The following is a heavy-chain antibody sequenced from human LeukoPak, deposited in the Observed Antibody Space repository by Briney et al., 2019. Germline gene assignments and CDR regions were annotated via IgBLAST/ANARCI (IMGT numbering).Heavy chain of an antibody. D-gene: IGHD6-19*01. J-gene: IGHJ3*02. CDR1: GFTFSSYS. CDR2: ISSSSSYI. Sequence: GGSLRLSCAASGFTFSSYSMNWVRQAPGKGLEWVSSISSSSSYIYYADSVKGRFTISRDNAKNSLYLQMNSLRAEDTAVYYCARDTAPKNPYSSGLQDAFDIWGQGTMVTVSS. CDR3: ARDTAPKNPYSSGLQDAFDI. V-gene: IGHV3-21*01.